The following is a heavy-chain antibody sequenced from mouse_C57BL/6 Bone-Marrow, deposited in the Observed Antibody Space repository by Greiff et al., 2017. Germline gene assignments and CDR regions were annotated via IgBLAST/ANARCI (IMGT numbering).Heavy chain of an antibody. CDR3: ARIGLWYFDV. Sequence: LVESGAELARPGASVKLSCKASGYTFTSYGISWVKQRTGQGLEWIGEIYPRSGNTYYNEKFKGKATLTADKSSSTAYMELRSLTSEDSAVYFCARIGLWYFDVWGTGTTVTVSS. J-gene: IGHJ1*03. D-gene: IGHD3-3*01. CDR2: IYPRSGNT. CDR1: GYTFTSYG. V-gene: IGHV1-81*01.